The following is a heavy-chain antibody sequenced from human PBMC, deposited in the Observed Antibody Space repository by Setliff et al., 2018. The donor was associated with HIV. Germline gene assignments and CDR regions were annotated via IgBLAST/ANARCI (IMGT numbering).Heavy chain of an antibody. CDR1: GYTFTSYD. CDR2: MNPNSGNT. Sequence: RASVMVSCKASGYTFTSYDINWVRQATGQGLEWMGWMNPNSGNTGYAQKFQDRVTMARNTSISTAYMELSSLRSEDTAMYYCARVRAYCTSTSCSYYGMDVWGQGTTVTVSS. J-gene: IGHJ6*02. CDR3: ARVRAYCTSTSCSYYGMDV. V-gene: IGHV1-8*02. D-gene: IGHD2-2*01.